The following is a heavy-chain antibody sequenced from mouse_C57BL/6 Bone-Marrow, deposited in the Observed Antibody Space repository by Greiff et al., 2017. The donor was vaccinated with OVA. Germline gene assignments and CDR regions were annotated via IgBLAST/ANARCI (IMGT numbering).Heavy chain of an antibody. CDR3: ARGPSFYYCGSSSFAY. CDR1: GYTFTSYW. J-gene: IGHJ3*01. Sequence: QVQLQQSGAELAKPGASVKLSCKASGYTFTSYWMHWVKQRPGQGLEWIGYINPSSGYTKYNQKFKDKATLTADKSSSTAYMQLSSLTYEDSAVYYCARGPSFYYCGSSSFAYWGQGTLVTVSA. CDR2: INPSSGYT. V-gene: IGHV1-7*01. D-gene: IGHD1-1*01.